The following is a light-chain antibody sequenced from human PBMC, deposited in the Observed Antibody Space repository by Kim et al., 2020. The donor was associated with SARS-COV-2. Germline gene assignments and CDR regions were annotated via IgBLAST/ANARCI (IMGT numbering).Light chain of an antibody. J-gene: IGKJ1*01. CDR2: AAS. Sequence: AIRMTQSPSSLSASTGDRVTITCRASQGISGYLAWYQQKPGKAPKLLIYAASTLQSGVPSRFSGSGSGTDFTLTINCLQSEDFATYYCQQYYSYPRTFGQGTKVDIK. CDR3: QQYYSYPRT. V-gene: IGKV1-8*01. CDR1: QGISGY.